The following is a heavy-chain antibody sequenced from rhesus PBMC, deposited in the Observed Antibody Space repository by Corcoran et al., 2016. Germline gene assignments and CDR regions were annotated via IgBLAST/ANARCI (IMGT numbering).Heavy chain of an antibody. Sequence: QVQLQESGPGLVKPSETLPLTCAVSGASISSTYWSWIRQLPGKGLEWIVYIFGGSGSTTDNPSLKSLVTISKDTAKTQLFLKLSSLTAADTAVYYCVREEGYCSGSICYSAFDFWGQGLRVTVSS. CDR1: GASISSTY. CDR2: IFGGSGST. D-gene: IGHD2-8*01. CDR3: VREEGYCSGSICYSAFDF. V-gene: IGHV4-147*01. J-gene: IGHJ3*01.